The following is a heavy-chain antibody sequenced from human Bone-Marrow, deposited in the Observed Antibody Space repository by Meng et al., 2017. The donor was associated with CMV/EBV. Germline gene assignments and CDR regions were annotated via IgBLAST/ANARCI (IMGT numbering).Heavy chain of an antibody. CDR2: INHSGST. J-gene: IGHJ4*02. Sequence: GSLRLSCAVYGGSFSGYYWSWIRQPPGKGLEWIGEINHSGSTNYNPSLKNRVTISVDTSKNQFSLKLSSVTAADTAVYYCARDYSGSYLLEYWGQGTLVTVSS. CDR3: ARDYSGSYLLEY. CDR1: GGSFSGYY. V-gene: IGHV4-34*01. D-gene: IGHD1-26*01.